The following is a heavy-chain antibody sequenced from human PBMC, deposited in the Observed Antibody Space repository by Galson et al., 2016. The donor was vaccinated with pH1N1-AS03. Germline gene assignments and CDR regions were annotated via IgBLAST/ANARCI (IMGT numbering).Heavy chain of an antibody. Sequence: TLSLTCTVSGGSISRNNWSWIRQPAGKGLEWIGRIYSSGSSSYNPSLKSRVTMSLDKSKNQLSLKLSSVTAADTAVYYCARDYRWAFDYWGQGTLVTVSS. CDR1: GGSISRNN. V-gene: IGHV4-4*07. CDR3: ARDYRWAFDY. D-gene: IGHD3-16*02. CDR2: IYSSGSS. J-gene: IGHJ4*02.